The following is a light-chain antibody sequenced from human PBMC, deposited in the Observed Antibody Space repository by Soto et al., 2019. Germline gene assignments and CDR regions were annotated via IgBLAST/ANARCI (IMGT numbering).Light chain of an antibody. V-gene: IGKV3-20*01. Sequence: EIVLTQSPGTLSLSPGERATLSCSASQSVSSAYLAWYQHKPGQPPTLLIYAASSRVTGIPDRFSGSGSGTDVTLTISRLEREDFAVYYCQQYGSSSTWTFGQGTKVEIK. CDR1: QSVSSAY. CDR3: QQYGSSSTWT. CDR2: AAS. J-gene: IGKJ1*01.